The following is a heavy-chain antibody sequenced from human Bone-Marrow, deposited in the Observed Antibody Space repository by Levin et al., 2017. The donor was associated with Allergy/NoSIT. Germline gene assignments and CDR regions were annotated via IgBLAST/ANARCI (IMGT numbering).Heavy chain of an antibody. CDR2: MFAGGAA. D-gene: IGHD6-13*01. V-gene: IGHV4-61*02. Sequence: SETLSLTCTVSGASINNTHHYWSWIRQPAGKGLEWIGRMFAGGAATYNRSLRSRATVSIDPSKNQFSLKLTSVTAADTSVYYCARDETFNSWHVGWFDSWGQGTLVTVSS. J-gene: IGHJ5*01. CDR3: ARDETFNSWHVGWFDS. CDR1: GASINNTHHY.